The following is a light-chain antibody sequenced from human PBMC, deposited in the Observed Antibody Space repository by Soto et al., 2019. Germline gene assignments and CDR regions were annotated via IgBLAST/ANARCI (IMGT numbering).Light chain of an antibody. Sequence: QPVLTQPPSVSGAPGQRVTISCTGSSSNIGAGYDVHWYQQLPGRAPKLLIYGNTNRPSGVPDRFSGSKSGTSASMAITGLQAEDEADYSCLSFDSSLSVVFGGGTKVTVL. J-gene: IGLJ2*01. CDR2: GNT. V-gene: IGLV1-40*01. CDR3: LSFDSSLSVV. CDR1: SSNIGAGYD.